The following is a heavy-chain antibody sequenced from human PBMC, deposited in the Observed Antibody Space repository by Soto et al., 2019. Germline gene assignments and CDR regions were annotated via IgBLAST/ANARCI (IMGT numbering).Heavy chain of an antibody. D-gene: IGHD3-9*01. Sequence: QVQLVESGGGVVQPGRSLRLSCAASGFTFSSYGMHWVRQAPGKGLEWVAVISYDGSNKYYADSVKGRFTISRDNSKKTLYLQMNSMRVEDTAVYYCAKDPPPDYDILTGYYSYYGMDVWGQGTTVTVSS. V-gene: IGHV3-30*18. J-gene: IGHJ6*02. CDR3: AKDPPPDYDILTGYYSYYGMDV. CDR2: ISYDGSNK. CDR1: GFTFSSYG.